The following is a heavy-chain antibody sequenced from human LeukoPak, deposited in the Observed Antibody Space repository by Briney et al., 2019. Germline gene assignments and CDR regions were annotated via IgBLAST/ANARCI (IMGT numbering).Heavy chain of an antibody. J-gene: IGHJ6*02. V-gene: IGHV3-21*01. CDR3: AREGAARAYYYYYGMDV. D-gene: IGHD1-26*01. CDR1: GFTFSSYS. CDR2: ISSSSSYI. Sequence: GESLRLSCAASGFTFSSYSMNWVRQAPGKGLEWVSSISSSSSYIYYADSVKGRFTISRDNAKNSLYLQMNSLRAEDTAVYYCAREGAARAYYYYYGMDVWGQGTTVTVSS.